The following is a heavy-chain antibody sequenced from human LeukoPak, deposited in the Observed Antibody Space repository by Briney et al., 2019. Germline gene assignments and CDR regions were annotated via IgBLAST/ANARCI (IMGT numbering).Heavy chain of an antibody. Sequence: SQTLSLTCDVSGDSVSNKNGAWNWIRQSPSRGLEWLGRTYFRSDWHTDYAVSVKGRIAITADTSKNQFSLQLASVTPEDTAVYYCASGWALSWGQGSLVTVSS. CDR1: GDSVSNKNGA. CDR2: TYFRSDWHT. V-gene: IGHV6-1*01. J-gene: IGHJ5*02. CDR3: ASGWALS. D-gene: IGHD1-26*01.